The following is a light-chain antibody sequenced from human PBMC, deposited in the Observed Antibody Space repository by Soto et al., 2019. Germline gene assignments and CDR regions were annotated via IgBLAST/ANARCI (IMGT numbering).Light chain of an antibody. CDR2: YDT. CDR1: NIGSKS. J-gene: IGLJ2*01. V-gene: IGLV3-21*04. Sequence: SYELTQPPSVSVAPGKTANITCGGNNIGSKSVHWYQQKPGQAPVLVISYDTDRPSGIPERYSGSNSGNTATLTISRVEAGDEADYYCQVWDGSSDPVVFGGGTKLTV. CDR3: QVWDGSSDPVV.